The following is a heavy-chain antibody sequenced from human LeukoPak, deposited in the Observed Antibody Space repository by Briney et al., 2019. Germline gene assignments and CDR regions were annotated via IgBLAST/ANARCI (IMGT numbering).Heavy chain of an antibody. CDR1: GGSFSGYY. V-gene: IGHV4-34*01. CDR3: AVRHCSSTSCYVPFDY. D-gene: IGHD2-2*01. CDR2: INHSGST. Sequence: KPSETLSLTCAVYGGSFSGYYWSWIRQPPGKGLEWIGEINHSGSTNYNPSLKSRVTISVDTSKNQFSLKLSSVTAADTAVYYCAVRHCSSTSCYVPFDYWGQGTLVTVSS. J-gene: IGHJ4*02.